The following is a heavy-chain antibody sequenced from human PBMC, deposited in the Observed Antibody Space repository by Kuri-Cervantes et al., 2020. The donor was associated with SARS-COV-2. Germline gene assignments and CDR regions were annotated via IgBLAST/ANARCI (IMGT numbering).Heavy chain of an antibody. CDR3: AKDYYYDSSGYPRVVVDY. CDR1: GFTFSSYA. CDR2: ISGSGGST. Sequence: GESLKISCAASGFTFSSYAMSWVRQAPGKGLEWVSAISGSGGSTYYADSMKGRFTISRDNSKNTLYLQMNSLRAEDTAVYYCAKDYYYDSSGYPRVVVDYWGQGTLGTVSS. V-gene: IGHV3-23*01. J-gene: IGHJ4*02. D-gene: IGHD3-22*01.